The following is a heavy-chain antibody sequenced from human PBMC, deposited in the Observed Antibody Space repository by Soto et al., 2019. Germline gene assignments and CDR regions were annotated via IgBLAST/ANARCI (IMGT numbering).Heavy chain of an antibody. J-gene: IGHJ3*02. CDR1: GGTFSSYA. V-gene: IGHV1-69*13. D-gene: IGHD1-26*01. CDR3: ATGGRISKVGSSGIEAFDI. Sequence: SVKVSCKASGGTFSSYAISWVRQAPGQGLEWMGGIIPIFGTANYAQKFQCRVTITADESTSTAYMELSSLRSEDTAVYYCATGGRISKVGSSGIEAFDIWGQGTMVTVSS. CDR2: IIPIFGTA.